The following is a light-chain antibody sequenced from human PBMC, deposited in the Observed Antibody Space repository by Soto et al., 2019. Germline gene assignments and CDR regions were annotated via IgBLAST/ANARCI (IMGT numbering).Light chain of an antibody. J-gene: IGLJ1*01. CDR3: AAWDDILNGYV. CDR2: RNT. Sequence: QSVLTQPPSASGTPGQTVTISCSGSRSNIGNNYVCWYQQLPGAAPKLLIYRNTQRPSGVPDRFSGSKSGTAASLAISGLRSEDEADYFCAAWDDILNGYVFXGGTKVTVL. V-gene: IGLV1-47*01. CDR1: RSNIGNNY.